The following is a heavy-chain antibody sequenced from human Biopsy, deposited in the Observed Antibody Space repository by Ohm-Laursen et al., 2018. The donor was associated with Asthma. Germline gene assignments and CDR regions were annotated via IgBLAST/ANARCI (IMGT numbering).Heavy chain of an antibody. CDR2: INSVFGTT. D-gene: IGHD2-2*01. CDR3: ARKAGSCISRTCDSLDL. V-gene: IGHV1-69*01. Sequence: SSVKVSCKSLGGTFNTYVIGWVRQAPGQGLEWMGGINSVFGTTTYPQKFQDRVTITADDSTSAVYMELSSLRSEDTAVYYCARKAGSCISRTCDSLDLWGQGTLVTVSS. CDR1: GGTFNTYV. J-gene: IGHJ4*02.